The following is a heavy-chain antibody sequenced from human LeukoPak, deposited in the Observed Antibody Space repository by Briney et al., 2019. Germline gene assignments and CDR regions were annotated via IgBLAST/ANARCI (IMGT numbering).Heavy chain of an antibody. Sequence: SETLSLTSTVSVVTISGYYWSCIRHPQGKGLKGWGSIYYGGSINAKTSLNSRIIISVDTSKNQFSLKLSAVTAADTAVYYCARDSYYGSGSYHFDYWGQGTLVTVSS. CDR1: VVTISGYY. CDR2: IYYGGSI. CDR3: ARDSYYGSGSYHFDY. D-gene: IGHD3-10*01. V-gene: IGHV4-59*01. J-gene: IGHJ4*02.